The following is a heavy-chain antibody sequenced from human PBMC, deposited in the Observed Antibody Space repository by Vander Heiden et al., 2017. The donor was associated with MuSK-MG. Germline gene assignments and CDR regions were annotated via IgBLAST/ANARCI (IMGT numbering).Heavy chain of an antibody. CDR2: INSDGSST. J-gene: IGHJ5*02. CDR1: AFTFSSYW. D-gene: IGHD3-10*01. Sequence: EVQLVESGGGLVQPGGSLRLSCAASAFTFSSYWMHWVRQVPGKGLVGVSRINSDGSSTDYADAVKGRFTISRDNAKNTLYLQMNSMSAEDTAVYYCARSSIGSYRGFDPWGHGTLVTVSS. V-gene: IGHV3-74*01. CDR3: ARSSIGSYRGFDP.